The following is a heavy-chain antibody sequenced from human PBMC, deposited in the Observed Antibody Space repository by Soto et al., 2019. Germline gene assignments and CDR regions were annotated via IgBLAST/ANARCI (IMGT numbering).Heavy chain of an antibody. Sequence: GGSLRLSCAASGFTFSTYGMHWVRQAPGKGLEWVAVILSDGNRKWYADSVKGRFTISRDNSKNTLFLQMNSLRVEDTAVYHCAIPGGTTGYINYLDYWGQGTLVTVSS. CDR2: ILSDGNRK. D-gene: IGHD3-9*01. J-gene: IGHJ4*02. CDR1: GFTFSTYG. CDR3: AIPGGTTGYINYLDY. V-gene: IGHV3-30*03.